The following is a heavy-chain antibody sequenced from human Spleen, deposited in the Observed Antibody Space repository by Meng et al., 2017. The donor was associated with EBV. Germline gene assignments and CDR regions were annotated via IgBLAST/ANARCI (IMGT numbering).Heavy chain of an antibody. CDR2: INHGGGT. J-gene: IGHJ5*02. Sequence: QGQLKRGGAGRLEPPETLSRTWPCYGGSLSGYYWSWIRQPPGKGLEWIGEINHGGGTSYNPSLKSRVTMSLDTSMNHFSLKLTSVTAADTAVYYCASRGDGIFSNYDWFDLWGQGTLVTVSS. V-gene: IGHV4-34*01. CDR3: ASRGDGIFSNYDWFDL. CDR1: GGSLSGYY. D-gene: IGHD4-11*01.